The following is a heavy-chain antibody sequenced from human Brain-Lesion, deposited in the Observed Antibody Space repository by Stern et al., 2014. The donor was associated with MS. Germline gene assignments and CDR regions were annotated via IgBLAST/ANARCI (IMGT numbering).Heavy chain of an antibody. V-gene: IGHV4-30-4*01. CDR2: LHYNWRT. CDR3: AREGHACWNNFRQSGYYYYGMDV. Sequence: PLVASGPGIVKPLQTLSPPCPFSCGPLHRGELHLGWIRPTPREGLEVNWHLHYNWRTYYNPSLESRVIISVDTSKNQFSLKLTSVTAADTAVYYCAREGHACWNNFRQSGYYYYGMDVWGQGTTVIVSS. J-gene: IGHJ6*02. D-gene: IGHD1-1*01. CDR1: CGPLHRGELH.